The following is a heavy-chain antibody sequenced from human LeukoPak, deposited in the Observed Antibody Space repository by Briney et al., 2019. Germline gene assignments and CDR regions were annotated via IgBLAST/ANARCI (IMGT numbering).Heavy chain of an antibody. V-gene: IGHV4-39*01. D-gene: IGHD5-24*01. J-gene: IGHJ3*02. CDR2: IYYSGST. CDR3: ARHPGEMATKFDAFDI. CDR1: GGSISSSSYY. Sequence: SETLSLTCTVSGGSISSSSYYWGWIRQTPGKGLEWIGSIYYSGSTYYNPSLKSRVTISVDTSKNQFSLKLSSVTAEDTAVYYCARHPGEMATKFDAFDIWGQGTMVTVSS.